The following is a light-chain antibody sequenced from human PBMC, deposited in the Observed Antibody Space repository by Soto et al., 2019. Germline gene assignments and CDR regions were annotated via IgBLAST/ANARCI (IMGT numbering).Light chain of an antibody. CDR1: QSVYSN. Sequence: EIVMTQSPATLSVSPGERATLSCRASQSVYSNLAWYQQKPGQPPRLLIYGASTRATGIPARFSGSGSGTEFTLTISSLQSEDFGAYYCQQYNNWLYTFGPGTRVDLK. V-gene: IGKV3-15*01. CDR3: QQYNNWLYT. CDR2: GAS. J-gene: IGKJ3*01.